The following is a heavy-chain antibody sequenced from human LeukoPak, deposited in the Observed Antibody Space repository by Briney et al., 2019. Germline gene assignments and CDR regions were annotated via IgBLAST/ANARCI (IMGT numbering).Heavy chain of an antibody. V-gene: IGHV4-34*01. J-gene: IGHJ4*02. D-gene: IGHD5-12*01. CDR1: GGSFSGYY. Sequence: PSETLSLTCAVYGGSFSGYYWSWIRQPPGKGLEWIGEINHSGSTNYNPSLKSRVTISVDTSKNQFSLKLRSVTAADTAVYYCAREREALRKYYFDHWGQGTLVTVSS. CDR2: INHSGST. CDR3: AREREALRKYYFDH.